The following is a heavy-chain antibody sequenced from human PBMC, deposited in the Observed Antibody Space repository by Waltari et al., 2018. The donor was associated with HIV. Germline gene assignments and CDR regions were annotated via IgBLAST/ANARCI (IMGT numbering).Heavy chain of an antibody. V-gene: IGHV4-59*01. CDR1: GGSISSYY. CDR3: ARDPGTYYYDIGWFDP. J-gene: IGHJ5*02. Sequence: QVQLQESGPGLVKPSETLSLTCTVSGGSISSYYWSWIRQPPGKGLEWIGYIYYSGSTNYNPSLKSRVTISVDTSKNQFSLKLSSVTAADTAVYYCARDPGTYYYDIGWFDPWGQGTLVTVSS. D-gene: IGHD3-22*01. CDR2: IYYSGST.